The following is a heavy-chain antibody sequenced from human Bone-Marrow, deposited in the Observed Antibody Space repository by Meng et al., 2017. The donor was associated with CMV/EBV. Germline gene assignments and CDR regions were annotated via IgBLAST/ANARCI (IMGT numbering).Heavy chain of an antibody. CDR3: ARGQYYDILTALGYYGTDV. J-gene: IGHJ6*02. CDR2: IIPIFGTA. D-gene: IGHD3-9*01. Sequence: SVKVSCKASGYTFTSYGISWVRQAPGQGLEWMGGIIPIFGTANYAQKFQGRVTITTDESTSTAYMELSSLRYEDTAVYYCARGQYYDILTALGYYGTDVWGQGTTVTVSS. CDR1: GYTFTSYG. V-gene: IGHV1-69*05.